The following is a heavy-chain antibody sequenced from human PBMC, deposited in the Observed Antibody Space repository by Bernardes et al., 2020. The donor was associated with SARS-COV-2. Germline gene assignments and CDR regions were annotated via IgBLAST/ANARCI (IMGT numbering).Heavy chain of an antibody. CDR3: ARDPGGYYSSSSPFDY. CDR1: GFTFSSYW. V-gene: IGHV3-74*01. D-gene: IGHD6-6*01. CDR2: INSDGSST. Sequence: GGSLRLSCAASGFTFSSYWMHWVRQAPGKGLVWVSRINSDGSSTSYADSVKGRFTICSDNGKNTLYLQMNSLRAEDTAVYYWARDPGGYYSSSSPFDYWGQGTLVTVSS. J-gene: IGHJ4*02.